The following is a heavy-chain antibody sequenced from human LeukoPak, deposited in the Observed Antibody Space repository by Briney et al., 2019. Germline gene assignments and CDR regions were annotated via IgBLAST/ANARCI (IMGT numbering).Heavy chain of an antibody. J-gene: IGHJ6*02. CDR1: GFTFSSYS. CDR2: ISSSSSYI. CDR3: ARECGLRYFDWSLLDYGMDV. Sequence: GGSLRLSCAASGFTFSSYSMNWVRQAPGKGLEWVSSISSSSSYIYYADSVKGRFTISRDNAKNSLYLQMNSLRAEDTAVYYRARECGLRYFDWSLLDYGMDVWGQGPTVTVSS. V-gene: IGHV3-21*01. D-gene: IGHD3-9*01.